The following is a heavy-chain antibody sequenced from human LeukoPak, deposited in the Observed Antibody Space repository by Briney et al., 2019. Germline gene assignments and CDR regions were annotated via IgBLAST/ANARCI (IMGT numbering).Heavy chain of an antibody. Sequence: AASVKVSCKASGYTFTGYYMHWVRQAPGQGLEWMGWINPNSGGTNYAQKFQGRVTMTRDTSISTAYMELSRLRSDDTAVYYCARARRLVEATSFYFDYWGQGTLVTVSS. J-gene: IGHJ4*02. V-gene: IGHV1-2*02. CDR3: ARARRLVEATSFYFDY. D-gene: IGHD1-26*01. CDR1: GYTFTGYY. CDR2: INPNSGGT.